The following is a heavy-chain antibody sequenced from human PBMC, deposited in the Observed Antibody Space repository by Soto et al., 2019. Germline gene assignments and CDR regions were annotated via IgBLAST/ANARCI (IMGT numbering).Heavy chain of an antibody. CDR2: IVVGSGNT. V-gene: IGHV1-58*01. CDR1: GFTFTSSA. Sequence: QMQLVQSGPEVKKPGTSVKVSCKASGFTFTSSAVQWVRQARGQRLEWIGWIVVGSGNTNYAQKFQERVTITRDMSTSTAYMEQSSLRSEDTAVYYCARSSTSVHYYYYGMDVWGQGTTGTVSS. CDR3: ARSSTSVHYYYYGMDV. J-gene: IGHJ6*02. D-gene: IGHD2-2*01.